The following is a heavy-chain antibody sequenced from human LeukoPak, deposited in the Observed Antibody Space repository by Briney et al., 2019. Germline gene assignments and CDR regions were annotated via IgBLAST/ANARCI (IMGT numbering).Heavy chain of an antibody. CDR2: IYHSGST. D-gene: IGHD1-26*01. V-gene: IGHV4-38-2*02. J-gene: IGHJ4*02. CDR1: GYSITSDYY. Sequence: SETLSLTCAVTGYSITSDYYWGWIRQPPGKGLEWIGTIYHSGSTFYSPSLKSRLTISVDTSKNQFSLNLNSATAADTAAYYCARERAGAVDYWGQGTLVTVSS. CDR3: ARERAGAVDY.